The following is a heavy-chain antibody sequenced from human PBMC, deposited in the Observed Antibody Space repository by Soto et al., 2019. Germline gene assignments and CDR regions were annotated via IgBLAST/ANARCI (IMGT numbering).Heavy chain of an antibody. V-gene: IGHV4-4*02. Sequence: QVHLQESGPGLVKPSGTLSLTCTVSGVSTSAAQWWTWVRQPPGKGLEWIGEIFHNGDTNYNPSLKSRVTISLDKSNNQFSLVLTSVTTSDTAVYYCATRSPVAPYWGQGTLVIVSS. D-gene: IGHD2-2*01. CDR3: ATRSPVAPY. CDR1: GVSTSAAQW. CDR2: IFHNGDT. J-gene: IGHJ4*02.